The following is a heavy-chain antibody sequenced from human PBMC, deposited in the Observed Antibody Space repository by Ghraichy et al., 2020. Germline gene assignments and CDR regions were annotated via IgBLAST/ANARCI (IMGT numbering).Heavy chain of an antibody. D-gene: IGHD5-12*01. CDR2: IKHDGSEK. Sequence: GESLNISCAASGLTFSSYWMTWVRQAPGKGLEWVANIKHDGSEKFYVDSVKGRFTISRDNAKNSLYLQMNSLRVEDTAVYYCARDFGRSGYDAFDIWGRGTMVTVSS. J-gene: IGHJ3*02. CDR1: GLTFSSYW. CDR3: ARDFGRSGYDAFDI. V-gene: IGHV3-7*01.